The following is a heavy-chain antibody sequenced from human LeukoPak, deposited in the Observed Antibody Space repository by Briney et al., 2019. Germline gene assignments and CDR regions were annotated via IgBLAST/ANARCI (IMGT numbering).Heavy chain of an antibody. J-gene: IGHJ5*02. CDR3: ARDRESVEGP. Sequence: GGSLRLSCAASGFTFSSYSINWVRQAPGKGLEWVSSISSSSSYIYYADSVKGRFTISRDNAKNSLYLQMNSLTAEDTAVYYCARDRESVEGPWGQGTLVTVSS. D-gene: IGHD3-10*01. V-gene: IGHV3-21*01. CDR1: GFTFSSYS. CDR2: ISSSSSYI.